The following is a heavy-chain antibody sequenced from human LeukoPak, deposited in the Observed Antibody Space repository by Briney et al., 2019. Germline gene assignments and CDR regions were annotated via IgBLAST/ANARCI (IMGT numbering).Heavy chain of an antibody. CDR1: GGSFSGYY. Sequence: SETLSLTCAVYGGSFSGYYWSWIRQPPGKGLEWIGEINHSGSTNYNPSLKSRVTISVDTSKNQFSLKLSSVTAADTAVYYCARTPPLRFLVRTYHFDYWGQGTLVTVSS. CDR3: ARTPPLRFLVRTYHFDY. J-gene: IGHJ4*02. V-gene: IGHV4-34*01. CDR2: INHSGST. D-gene: IGHD3-3*01.